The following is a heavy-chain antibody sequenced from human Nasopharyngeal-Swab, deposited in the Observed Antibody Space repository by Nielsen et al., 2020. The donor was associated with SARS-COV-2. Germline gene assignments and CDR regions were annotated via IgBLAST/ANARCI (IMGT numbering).Heavy chain of an antibody. CDR2: IIPILGIA. J-gene: IGHJ4*02. CDR3: AATVTTGSYDFDY. D-gene: IGHD4-17*01. Sequence: WVRQAPGQGLEWVGRIIPILGIANYAQKFQGRVTITADKSTSTAYMELSSLRSEDTAVYYCAATVTTGSYDFDYWGQGTLVTVSS. V-gene: IGHV1-69*02.